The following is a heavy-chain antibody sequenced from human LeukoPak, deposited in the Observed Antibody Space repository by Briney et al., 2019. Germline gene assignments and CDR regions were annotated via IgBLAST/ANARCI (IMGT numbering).Heavy chain of an antibody. V-gene: IGHV4-59*01. CDR2: IYYSGST. CDR1: GGSISSYY. D-gene: IGHD6-19*01. CDR3: AREYSSGWYDWFDP. J-gene: IGHJ5*02. Sequence: PSETLSLTCTVSGGSISSYYWSWIRQPQGKGLEWIGYIYYSGSTNYNPSLKSRVTISVDTSKNQFSLKLSSVTAADTAVYYCAREYSSGWYDWFDPWGQGTLVTVSS.